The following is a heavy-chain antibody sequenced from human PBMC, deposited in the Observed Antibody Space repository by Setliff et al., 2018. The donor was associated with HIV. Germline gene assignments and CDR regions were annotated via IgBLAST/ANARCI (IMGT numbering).Heavy chain of an antibody. CDR1: GGSFSSYY. D-gene: IGHD1-26*01. CDR3: ARGDTRNYYGGDYFDY. J-gene: IGHJ4*02. Sequence: SETLSLTCGVSGGSFSSYYWSWIRQPPGKGLEWIGEINHSGSTNYNPSLESRVSISVDTSKNQFSLKLSSVTAADTAVYYCARGDTRNYYGGDYFDYWGQGSLVTVSS. V-gene: IGHV4-34*01. CDR2: INHSGST.